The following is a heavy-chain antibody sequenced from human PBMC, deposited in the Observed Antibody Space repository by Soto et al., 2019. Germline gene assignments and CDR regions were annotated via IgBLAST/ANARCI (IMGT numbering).Heavy chain of an antibody. D-gene: IGHD6-19*01. Sequence: EVQLLESGGGLVQPGGSLRLSCAASGFTFSSYAMNWVRQAPGKGLEWVSVISGSGDSTYYADSVKGRFTISRDNSKNTLHLQMNSLRAEDTTVYYCASRSSGWYFDYWGQGTLVPVSS. J-gene: IGHJ4*02. V-gene: IGHV3-23*01. CDR3: ASRSSGWYFDY. CDR2: ISGSGDST. CDR1: GFTFSSYA.